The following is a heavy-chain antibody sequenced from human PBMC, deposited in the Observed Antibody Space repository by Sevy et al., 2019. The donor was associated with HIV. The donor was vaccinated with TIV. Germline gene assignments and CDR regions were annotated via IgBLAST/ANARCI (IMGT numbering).Heavy chain of an antibody. CDR2: SYHSGST. CDR1: SGSISSSNW. J-gene: IGHJ4*02. D-gene: IGHD4-17*01. V-gene: IGHV4-4*02. Sequence: SETLSLTCAVSSGSISSSNWWSWVRQPPGKGLEWIGESYHSGSTNYNPSLKSRVTISVDKSKNQFSLKLSSVTAADTAVYYCARKAYHDYGDYYFDYWGQGTLVTVSS. CDR3: ARKAYHDYGDYYFDY.